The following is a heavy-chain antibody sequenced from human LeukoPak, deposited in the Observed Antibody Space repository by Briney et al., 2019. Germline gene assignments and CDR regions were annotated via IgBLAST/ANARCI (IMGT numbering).Heavy chain of an antibody. CDR3: AHRRSGYDWNHGDFDY. D-gene: IGHD1-20*01. CDR2: IYWDNDK. V-gene: IGHV2-5*02. J-gene: IGHJ4*02. Sequence: SLTTRPLGVGWIRQPPGKALEWLAGIYWDNDKRYNPSLKTRLTVTTATSQNQEVLITTNMDPVDTATYYFAHRRSGYDWNHGDFDYWGLGTLVTVSS. CDR1: SLTTRPLG.